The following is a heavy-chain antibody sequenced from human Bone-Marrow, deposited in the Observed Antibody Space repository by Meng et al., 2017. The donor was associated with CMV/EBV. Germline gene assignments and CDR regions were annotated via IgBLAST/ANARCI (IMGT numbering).Heavy chain of an antibody. D-gene: IGHD2-15*01. V-gene: IGHV2-70*19. J-gene: IGHJ4*02. CDR2: IDWDDDK. CDR1: VFSLSTSGMC. Sequence: SGPPLVKPTQTLTLTCTFSVFSLSTSGMCGSWVRQPPGKALEWLELIDWDDDKSFSTTLKTRLTISKDTSKNQVVLTMTNMDPVDTATYYCVRKHGGPRCYGDYWGQGTLVTVSS. CDR3: VRKHGGPRCYGDY.